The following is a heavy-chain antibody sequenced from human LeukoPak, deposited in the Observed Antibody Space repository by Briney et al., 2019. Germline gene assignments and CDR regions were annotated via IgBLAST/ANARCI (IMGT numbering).Heavy chain of an antibody. V-gene: IGHV3-21*01. Sequence: GGSLRLSCAASGFTFSSYSMNWVRQAPGKGLEWVSSISSSSSYIYYADSVKGRFTISRDNAKNSLYLQMNGLRAEDTAAYYCARDGAAAGQVYWGQGTLVTVSS. J-gene: IGHJ4*02. D-gene: IGHD6-13*01. CDR2: ISSSSSYI. CDR1: GFTFSSYS. CDR3: ARDGAAAGQVY.